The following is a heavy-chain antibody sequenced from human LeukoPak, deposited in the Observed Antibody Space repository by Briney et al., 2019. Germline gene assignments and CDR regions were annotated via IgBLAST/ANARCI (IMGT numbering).Heavy chain of an antibody. CDR1: GYTFIDYY. CDR3: ARSGSRGRSYDDAFDI. Sequence: GPVKVSCKASGYTFIDYYIHWVRQAPGQGLEWLGWINPNSSGTNYAQKVQGRVNLIRETSINTAYMELSRLTSDDTALYYCARSGSRGRSYDDAFDIWGRGTMVTVSS. V-gene: IGHV1-2*02. D-gene: IGHD3-16*01. J-gene: IGHJ3*02. CDR2: INPNSSGT.